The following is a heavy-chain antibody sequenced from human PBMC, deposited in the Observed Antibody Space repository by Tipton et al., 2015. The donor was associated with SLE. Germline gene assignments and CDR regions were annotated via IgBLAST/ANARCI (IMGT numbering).Heavy chain of an antibody. J-gene: IGHJ4*02. CDR2: IYYTGSA. D-gene: IGHD1-26*01. V-gene: IGHV4-30-4*08. CDR3: ARQWELYFDY. CDR1: GASISSGDHY. Sequence: TLSLTCTVSGASISSGDHYWGWIRQSPEKGLEWIGYIYYTGSAYYNPSLESRVGISVDTSKNHFSLKLSSVTAADTAVYYCARQWELYFDYWGQGTLVTVSS.